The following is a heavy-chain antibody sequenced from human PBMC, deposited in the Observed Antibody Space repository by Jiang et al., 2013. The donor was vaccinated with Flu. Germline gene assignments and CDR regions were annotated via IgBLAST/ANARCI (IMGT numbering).Heavy chain of an antibody. D-gene: IGHD6-13*01. CDR3: ARVGDFGSSWQPIKYYYYYYMDV. Sequence: ANIKQDGSEKYYVDSVKGRFTISRDNAKNSLYLQMNSLRAEDTAVYYCARVGDFGSSWQPIKYYYYYYMDVWGKGTTVTVSS. V-gene: IGHV3-7*01. J-gene: IGHJ6*03. CDR2: IKQDGSEK.